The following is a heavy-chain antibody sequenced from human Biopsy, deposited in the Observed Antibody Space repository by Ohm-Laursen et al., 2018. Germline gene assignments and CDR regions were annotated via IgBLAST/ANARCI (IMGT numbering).Heavy chain of an antibody. J-gene: IGHJ6*02. D-gene: IGHD1-26*01. V-gene: IGHV1-46*01. CDR2: IAPRGSDA. CDR3: ARDRIELEATPTNADYYYFGMDV. Sequence: ASVKVSCKASGYMFLRYYIHWVRQAPGNGLEWMGIIAPRGSDATYAQKFQSRLIMTTDTSTATVYMQLGNLTSEDTAVYFCARDRIELEATPTNADYYYFGMDVWGQGTTVTVS. CDR1: GYMFLRYY.